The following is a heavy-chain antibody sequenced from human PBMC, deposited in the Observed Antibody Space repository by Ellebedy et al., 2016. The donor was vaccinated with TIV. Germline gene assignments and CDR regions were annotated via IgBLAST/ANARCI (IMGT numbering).Heavy chain of an antibody. J-gene: IGHJ4*02. D-gene: IGHD4-17*01. CDR1: KLAVSGNY. CDR3: AKDPGGLTTMITPD. Sequence: GESLKISXAGSKLAVSGNYMSWVRQAPGKGLECVALIYSGGSTYYADSVKGRFTISRDNSKNTLYLQMNSLRAEDTAVYYCAKDPGGLTTMITPDWGQGTLVTVSS. V-gene: IGHV3-53*01. CDR2: IYSGGST.